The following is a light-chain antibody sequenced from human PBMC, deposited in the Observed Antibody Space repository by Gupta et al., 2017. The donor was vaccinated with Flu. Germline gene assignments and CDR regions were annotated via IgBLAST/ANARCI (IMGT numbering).Light chain of an antibody. CDR2: DTN. CDR1: SGSVSTDSH. Sequence: QSAVTQEPSFSVSLGGTVTLTCGLTSGSVSTDSHTSWYQQTPGQSPRTLIYDTNRRSSGVPDRFSGSILGHKAALTITGAQADDESYYFCDLYMPSGISLFGGGTKLTVL. CDR3: DLYMPSGISL. V-gene: IGLV8-61*01. J-gene: IGLJ3*02.